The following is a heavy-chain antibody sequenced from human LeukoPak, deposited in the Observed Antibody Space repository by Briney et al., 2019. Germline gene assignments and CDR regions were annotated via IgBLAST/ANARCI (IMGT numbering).Heavy chain of an antibody. CDR1: GFTFNNYA. CDR2: ISDSGDST. CDR3: AKGDSSGWYRPYYYYGLDV. J-gene: IGHJ6*02. Sequence: PGGSLRLSCAASGFTFNNYAMNWVRQAPGKGLEWVSTISDSGDSTYYVDSVKGRFTISRDNSKKTLYLQMDSLRAEDTAVYYCAKGDSSGWYRPYYYYGLDVWGQGTTVTVSS. V-gene: IGHV3-23*01. D-gene: IGHD6-19*01.